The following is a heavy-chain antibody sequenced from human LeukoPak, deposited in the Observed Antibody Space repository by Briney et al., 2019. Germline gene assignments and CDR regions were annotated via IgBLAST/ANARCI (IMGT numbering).Heavy chain of an antibody. CDR3: ARDDEWYAFDI. J-gene: IGHJ3*02. D-gene: IGHD3-3*01. Sequence: PGGSLRLSCAASGFTFSSYWMHWVRQAPGKGLEWVSSISSSSSYIYYADSVKGRFTISRDNAKNSLYLQMNSLRAEDTAVYYCARDDEWYAFDIWGQGTMVTVSS. CDR1: GFTFSSYW. CDR2: ISSSSSYI. V-gene: IGHV3-21*01.